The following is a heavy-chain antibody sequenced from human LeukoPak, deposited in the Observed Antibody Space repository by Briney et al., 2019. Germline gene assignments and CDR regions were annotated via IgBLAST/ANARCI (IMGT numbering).Heavy chain of an antibody. CDR2: INHSGST. Sequence: SETLSLTCAVYGGSFSGYYWSWIRQPPGKGLEWIGEINHSGSTDYNPSLKSRVTISVDTSKNQFSLKLSSVTAADTAVYYCASSTVTTISPGYWGQGTLVTVSS. J-gene: IGHJ4*02. D-gene: IGHD4-11*01. CDR1: GGSFSGYY. CDR3: ASSTVTTISPGY. V-gene: IGHV4-34*01.